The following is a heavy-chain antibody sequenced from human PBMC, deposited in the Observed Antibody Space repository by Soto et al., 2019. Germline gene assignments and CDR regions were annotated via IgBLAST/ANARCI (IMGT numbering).Heavy chain of an antibody. CDR3: AGSPGLSRISGTTLGA. Sequence: GGSLRLSCAASGFSFSSHWMHWVRQAPGKGLVWVSRINGDGSSTSYADSVKGRFTISRDNAKNMLYLQVNSLRADDTAVYYCAGSPGLSRISGTTLGAWGQGTLVTVSS. CDR2: INGDGSST. CDR1: GFSFSSHW. V-gene: IGHV3-74*01. D-gene: IGHD1-7*01. J-gene: IGHJ5*01.